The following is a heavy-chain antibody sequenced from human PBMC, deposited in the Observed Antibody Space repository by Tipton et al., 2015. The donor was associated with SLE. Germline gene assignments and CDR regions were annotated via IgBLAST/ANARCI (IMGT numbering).Heavy chain of an antibody. D-gene: IGHD3-22*01. CDR1: GGSISSSNW. CDR2: IFQTGST. CDR3: ARGTYHYDGSGSRIRNYFDR. Sequence: GLVKPSETLSLTCAVSGGSISSSNWWIWVRQSPGKGLEWIGEIFQTGSTNYNPSVKSRVTFSVDKSKNLFSLNLSSVTAADTAVYYCARGTYHYDGSGSRIRNYFDRWGQGILVTVSS. J-gene: IGHJ4*02. V-gene: IGHV4-4*02.